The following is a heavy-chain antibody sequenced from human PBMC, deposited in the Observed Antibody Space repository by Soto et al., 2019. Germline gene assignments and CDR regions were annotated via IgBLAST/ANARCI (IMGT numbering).Heavy chain of an antibody. V-gene: IGHV5-51*01. CDR2: IYPGDSDT. Sequence: GESRKISCKGSGYSFTSYWIGWVRQMPGKGLEWMGIIYPGDSDTRYSPSFQGQVTISADTSISTAYLQWSSLKASDTAMYYCARDLRIAADGTGYNYGMDVWGQGTTVTVSS. D-gene: IGHD6-13*01. CDR1: GYSFTSYW. J-gene: IGHJ6*02. CDR3: ARDLRIAADGTGYNYGMDV.